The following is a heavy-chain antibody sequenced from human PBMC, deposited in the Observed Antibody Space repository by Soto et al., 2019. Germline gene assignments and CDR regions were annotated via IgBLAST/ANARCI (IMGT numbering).Heavy chain of an antibody. V-gene: IGHV3-11*01. D-gene: IGHD3-16*02. CDR2: ISSSGSTI. CDR3: ARDGTGDYVWGSYRHNWFDP. J-gene: IGHJ5*02. CDR1: GFTFSDYY. Sequence: PGGSLRLSCAASGFTFSDYYMSWIRQAPGKGLEWVSYISSSGSTIYYADSVKGRFTISRDNAKNSLYLQMNSLRAEDTAVYYCARDGTGDYVWGSYRHNWFDPWGQGTLVTVSS.